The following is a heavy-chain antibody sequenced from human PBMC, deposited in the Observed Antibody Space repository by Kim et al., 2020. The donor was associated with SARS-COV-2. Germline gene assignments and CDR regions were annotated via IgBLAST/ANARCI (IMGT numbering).Heavy chain of an antibody. CDR3: AKSVTKYYFDY. D-gene: IGHD4-4*01. Sequence: GGSLRLSCAASGFTFSSYGMHWVRQAPGKALEWVAVISYDGSNKYYADSVKGRFTISRDNSKNTLYLQMNSLRAEDTAVYYCAKSVTKYYFDYWGQGTLVTVSS. V-gene: IGHV3-30*18. CDR1: GFTFSSYG. J-gene: IGHJ4*02. CDR2: ISYDGSNK.